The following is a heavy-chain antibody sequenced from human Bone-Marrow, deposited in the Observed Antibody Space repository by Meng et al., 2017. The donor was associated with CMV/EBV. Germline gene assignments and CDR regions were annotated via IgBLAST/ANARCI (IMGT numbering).Heavy chain of an antibody. CDR2: IRYDGSNK. Sequence: GEFLKISCAASGFTFSSYGMHWVRQAPGKGLEWVAFIRYDGSNKYYADSVKGRFTISRDNSKNTLYLQMNSLRAEDTAVYYCAKDSSLRGDLGFDYWGQGTLVTASS. CDR1: GFTFSSYG. J-gene: IGHJ4*02. D-gene: IGHD3-3*01. V-gene: IGHV3-30*02. CDR3: AKDSSLRGDLGFDY.